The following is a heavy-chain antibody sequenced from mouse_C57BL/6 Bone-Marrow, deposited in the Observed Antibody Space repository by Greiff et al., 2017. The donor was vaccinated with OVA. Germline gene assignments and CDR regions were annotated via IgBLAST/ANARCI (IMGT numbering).Heavy chain of an antibody. CDR1: GFTFSSYA. CDR3: ARGSTMVTTVYYAMDY. D-gene: IGHD2-2*01. Sequence: EVQGVESGGGLVKPGGSLKLSCAASGFTFSSYAMSWVRQTPEKRLEWVATISDGGSYTYYPDNVKGRFTISRDNAKNNLYLQMSHLKSEDTAMYYCARGSTMVTTVYYAMDYWGQGTSVTVSS. V-gene: IGHV5-4*01. J-gene: IGHJ4*01. CDR2: ISDGGSYT.